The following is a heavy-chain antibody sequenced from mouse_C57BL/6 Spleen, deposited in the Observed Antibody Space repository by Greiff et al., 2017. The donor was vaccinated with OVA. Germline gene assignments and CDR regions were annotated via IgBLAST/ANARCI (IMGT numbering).Heavy chain of an antibody. CDR2: IDPSDSET. V-gene: IGHV1-52*01. J-gene: IGHJ2*01. CDR3: ARTYYYGSSSYYFDY. Sequence: QVQLQPPGAELVRPGSSVKLSCKASGYTFTSYWMHWVKQRPIQGLEWIGNIDPSDSETHYNQKFKDKATLTVDKSSSTAYMQLSSLTSEDSAVYYCARTYYYGSSSYYFDYWGQGTTLTVSS. D-gene: IGHD1-1*01. CDR1: GYTFTSYW.